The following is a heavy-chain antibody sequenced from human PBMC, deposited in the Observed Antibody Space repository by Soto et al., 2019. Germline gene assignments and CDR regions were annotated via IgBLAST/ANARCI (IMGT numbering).Heavy chain of an antibody. CDR3: ARAASSWDFDY. Sequence: GGSLRLSCAASGFTFSNYDMHWVRQPTGKGLEWVSGIGTTGDTYYPGSVKGRFTISIENAKNSLYLQMSSLRAEDTAVYYCARAASSWDFDYWGQGTLVTVSS. V-gene: IGHV3-13*01. D-gene: IGHD6-13*01. CDR2: IGTTGDT. CDR1: GFTFSNYD. J-gene: IGHJ4*02.